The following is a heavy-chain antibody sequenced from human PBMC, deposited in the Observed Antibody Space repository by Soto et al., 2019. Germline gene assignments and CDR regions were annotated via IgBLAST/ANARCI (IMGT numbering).Heavy chain of an antibody. J-gene: IGHJ4*01. V-gene: IGHV1-2*02. CDR2: INPNSGGT. D-gene: IGHD6-19*01. CDR3: ARSLYTSGLYYIDY. Sequence: ASVKVSCKPSGYSFIGYYLHWVRQAPGQGLEWMGWINPNSGGTDYAQKFQGRVTMTRDTSISTVYMELTRLTSDDTAVYYCARSLYTSGLYYIDYWG. CDR1: GYSFIGYY.